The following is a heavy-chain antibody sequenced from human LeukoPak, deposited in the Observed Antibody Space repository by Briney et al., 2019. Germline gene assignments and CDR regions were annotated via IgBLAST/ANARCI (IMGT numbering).Heavy chain of an antibody. CDR3: VKRTSDYYYYDY. Sequence: GGSLRLSCSASGFTFSTYPMHWVRQAPGRGLEYVSSISSDGDSTYYTDSVKGRFTISRDNSKNTLYLQTSSLRAEDTAVYYCVKRTSDYYYYDYWGRGTLVTVSS. J-gene: IGHJ4*02. V-gene: IGHV3-64D*06. CDR1: GFTFSTYP. CDR2: ISSDGDST. D-gene: IGHD3-3*01.